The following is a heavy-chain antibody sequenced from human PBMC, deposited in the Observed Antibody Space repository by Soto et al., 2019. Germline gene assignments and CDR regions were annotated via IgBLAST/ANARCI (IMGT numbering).Heavy chain of an antibody. Sequence: GGSLRLSCAASGFTFSSYSMNWVRQAPGKGLEWVSSISSSSSYIYYADSVKGRFTISRDNAKNSLYLQMNSLRAEDTAVYYCARDYYDSSGPLGGDAFDIWGQGTMVTVSS. CDR2: ISSSSSYI. J-gene: IGHJ3*02. CDR1: GFTFSSYS. CDR3: ARDYYDSSGPLGGDAFDI. D-gene: IGHD3-22*01. V-gene: IGHV3-21*01.